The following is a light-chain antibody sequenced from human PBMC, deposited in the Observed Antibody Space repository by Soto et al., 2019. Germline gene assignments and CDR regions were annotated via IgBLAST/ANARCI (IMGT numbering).Light chain of an antibody. CDR1: QSISSAY. CDR3: QQYGSSLPWT. CDR2: AAS. V-gene: IGKV3-20*01. Sequence: EIVLTQSPGTLSLSPGERATLSCRASQSISSAYLAWYQQKPGQAPRLIIYAASSRATGIPDRFSGSGSGTDFTLTISRLEPEDFAVYYCQQYGSSLPWTFGQGTKVEIK. J-gene: IGKJ1*01.